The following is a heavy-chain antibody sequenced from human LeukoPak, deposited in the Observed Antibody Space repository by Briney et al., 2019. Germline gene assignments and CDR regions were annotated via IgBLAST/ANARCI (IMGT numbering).Heavy chain of an antibody. Sequence: KPGGSLRLSYAASGFTFSSYTMNWVRQAPGKGLEWVSSISSSSSYIYYAESVKGRFTMSRDNAKNSLYLQMNSLRAEDTAVYYCARATTYDILTGYFDYWGQGTLVTVSS. CDR3: ARATTYDILTGYFDY. D-gene: IGHD3-9*01. J-gene: IGHJ4*02. V-gene: IGHV3-21*01. CDR2: ISSSSSYI. CDR1: GFTFSSYT.